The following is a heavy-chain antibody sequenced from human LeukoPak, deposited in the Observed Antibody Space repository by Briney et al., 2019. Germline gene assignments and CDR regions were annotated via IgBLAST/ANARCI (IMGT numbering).Heavy chain of an antibody. Sequence: ASVKVSCKASGYTFTSYYMHWVRQAPGQGLKWMGIINPSGGSTSYAQKFQGRVTMTRDTSTSTVYMELSSLRSEDTAVYYCARDSGGDYYGSGIHYWGQGTLVTVSS. V-gene: IGHV1-46*01. D-gene: IGHD3-10*01. CDR1: GYTFTSYY. CDR3: ARDSGGDYYGSGIHY. CDR2: INPSGGST. J-gene: IGHJ4*02.